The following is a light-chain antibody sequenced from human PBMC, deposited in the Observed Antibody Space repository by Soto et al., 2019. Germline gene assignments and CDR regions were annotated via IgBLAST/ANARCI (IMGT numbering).Light chain of an antibody. CDR1: QSVSMY. Sequence: EIVLTQSPATLSLSPGETAALSCRASQSVSMYLAWYQQRPGQAPRLLIYDTSNRATGIPARFSARGFGTDFTLIISNLEPEHSAVYYCQHRSNWPPITFGQGTRLEIK. CDR3: QHRSNWPPIT. J-gene: IGKJ5*01. CDR2: DTS. V-gene: IGKV3-11*01.